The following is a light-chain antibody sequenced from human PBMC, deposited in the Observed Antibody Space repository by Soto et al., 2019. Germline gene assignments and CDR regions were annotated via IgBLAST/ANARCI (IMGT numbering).Light chain of an antibody. Sequence: AIQMTQSPSLFSASIGDRVTITCRASQGISSYLAWYQQKPGKAPKLLIYAASTLQSGVPSRFSGSGSGTDFTLTISCLQSEDIATYYCQQYYDYPPFTFGPGTRVDI. CDR2: AAS. CDR1: QGISSY. V-gene: IGKV1-8*01. CDR3: QQYYDYPPFT. J-gene: IGKJ3*01.